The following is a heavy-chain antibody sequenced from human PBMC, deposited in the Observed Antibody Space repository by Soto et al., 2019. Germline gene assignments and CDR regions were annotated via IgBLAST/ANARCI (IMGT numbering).Heavy chain of an antibody. CDR3: ARDSSETLLWFGELLYFSWFDP. V-gene: IGHV3-74*01. J-gene: IGHJ5*02. Sequence: GALRLSCAASGFTFSSYWMHWVRQAPGKGLVWVSRINSDGSSTSYADSVKGRFTISRDNAKNTLYLQMNSLRAEDTAVYYCARDSSETLLWFGELLYFSWFDPWGQGTLVTVSS. D-gene: IGHD3-10*01. CDR2: INSDGSST. CDR1: GFTFSSYW.